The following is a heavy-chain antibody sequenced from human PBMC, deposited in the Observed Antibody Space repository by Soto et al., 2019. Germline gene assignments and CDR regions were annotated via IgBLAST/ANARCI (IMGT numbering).Heavy chain of an antibody. Sequence: ASVKVSCKASGYTFTSYDINWVRQATGQGLEWMGWMNPNSGNTGYAQKFQGRVTMTRNTSIGTAYMELSSLRSEDTAVYYCARGGPAYSSGWYKLQYNWFDPWGQGTLVTVSS. D-gene: IGHD6-19*01. CDR1: GYTFTSYD. V-gene: IGHV1-8*01. CDR3: ARGGPAYSSGWYKLQYNWFDP. J-gene: IGHJ5*02. CDR2: MNPNSGNT.